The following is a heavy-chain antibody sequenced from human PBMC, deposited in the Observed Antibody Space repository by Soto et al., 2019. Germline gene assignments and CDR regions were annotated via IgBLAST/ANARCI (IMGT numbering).Heavy chain of an antibody. Sequence: SGPTLVNPTQTLTLTCTLSEFSLSTSGVGVGWIRQPPGKALEWLALIYWDNDKRYSPSLKSRLTITKDTSKNQVVLTMTNMDPVDTATYYCARMVVAASFDYWGQGTLVTVSS. D-gene: IGHD2-15*01. J-gene: IGHJ4*02. CDR2: IYWDNDK. V-gene: IGHV2-5*02. CDR1: EFSLSTSGVG. CDR3: ARMVVAASFDY.